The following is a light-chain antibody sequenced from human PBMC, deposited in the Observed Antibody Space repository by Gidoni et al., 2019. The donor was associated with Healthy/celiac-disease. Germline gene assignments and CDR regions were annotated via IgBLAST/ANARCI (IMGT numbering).Light chain of an antibody. CDR2: WAS. J-gene: IGKJ2*04. Sequence: DVQMTQSPDSLAVSLGETATINCKSSQRVLYSSNNKNYLAWYQQKPGQPPKLLIYWASSRESGVPERFSGSGSGTDFTLTISSLQAEDVAVYYCQQCYNTPCSFGQGTKLEIK. CDR3: QQCYNTPCS. V-gene: IGKV4-1*01. CDR1: QRVLYSSNNKNY.